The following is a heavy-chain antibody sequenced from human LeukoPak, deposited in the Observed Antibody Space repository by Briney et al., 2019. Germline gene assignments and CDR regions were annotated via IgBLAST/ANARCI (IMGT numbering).Heavy chain of an antibody. CDR1: GGSINKFY. Sequence: PSETLSLTCTVSGGSINKFYWSWIRQPAGKGLEWIGRVYPSGSTNYNPSLKSRVTMSADTSKNQFSLKLSSVTAADTAVYYCARDAYSSSWYGYFHHWGQGTLVTVSS. V-gene: IGHV4-4*07. J-gene: IGHJ1*01. D-gene: IGHD6-13*01. CDR3: ARDAYSSSWYGYFHH. CDR2: VYPSGST.